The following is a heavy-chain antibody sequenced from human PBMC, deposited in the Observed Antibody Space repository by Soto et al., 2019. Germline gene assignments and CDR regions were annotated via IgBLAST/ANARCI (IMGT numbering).Heavy chain of an antibody. CDR2: IYSSGSS. J-gene: IGHJ4*02. V-gene: IGHV4-59*01. CDR3: ARYVVGSTYGIGYYFDY. CDR1: GGSMMSYY. D-gene: IGHD5-18*01. Sequence: SETLSLTCTVSGGSMMSYYWGWIRQPPGKGLEWIGCIYSSGSSNYSPSLKSRVTMLVDTSKNQFSLKLSSVTAADTAVYYCARYVVGSTYGIGYYFDYWGQGTLVTVSS.